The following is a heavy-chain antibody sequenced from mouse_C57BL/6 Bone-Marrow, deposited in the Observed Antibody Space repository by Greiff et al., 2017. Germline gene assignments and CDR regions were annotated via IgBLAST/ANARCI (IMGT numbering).Heavy chain of an antibody. CDR1: GYNFTGYW. CDR3: ARSRVLQRYRPWYFGV. Sequence: QVQLQQSGAELMKPGASVKLSCKATGYNFTGYWIEWVKQRPGHGLEWIGEILPGSGSTNYNEKFKGKATCTADTSSNTANMQLSSLKTEDSAISDCARSRVLQRYRPWYFGVWGTGTTVTVSS. J-gene: IGHJ1*03. D-gene: IGHD1-1*01. V-gene: IGHV1-9*01. CDR2: ILPGSGST.